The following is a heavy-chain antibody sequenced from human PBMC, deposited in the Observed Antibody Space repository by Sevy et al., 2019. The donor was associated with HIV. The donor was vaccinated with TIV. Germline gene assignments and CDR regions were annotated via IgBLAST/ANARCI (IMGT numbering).Heavy chain of an antibody. CDR2: ISPHNGDT. Sequence: ASVKVSCKASGYTFTIYRITWVRQAPGQGLEWMGWISPHNGDTNYAQKDRGRVTMTTDTSTSTAYMELRSLRSDDTAVYYCARAFCSGGRCYSLAYWGQGTLVTVSS. D-gene: IGHD2-15*01. CDR3: ARAFCSGGRCYSLAY. CDR1: GYTFTIYR. V-gene: IGHV1-18*04. J-gene: IGHJ4*02.